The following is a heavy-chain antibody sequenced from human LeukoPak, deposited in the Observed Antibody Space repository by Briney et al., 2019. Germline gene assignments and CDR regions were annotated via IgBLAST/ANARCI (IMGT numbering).Heavy chain of an antibody. D-gene: IGHD2-8*01. Sequence: ASVKVSCKVSGKSLTEIFMHWVRKAPGKGLEWMGGFDPEEDETIYAQKLEGRVTMTEDTSTDIAYLELSSLTSEDTAVYYCGGRRNAIQMFVYWGQGTLVTVST. CDR3: GGRRNAIQMFVY. J-gene: IGHJ4*02. CDR2: FDPEEDET. V-gene: IGHV1-24*01. CDR1: GKSLTEIF.